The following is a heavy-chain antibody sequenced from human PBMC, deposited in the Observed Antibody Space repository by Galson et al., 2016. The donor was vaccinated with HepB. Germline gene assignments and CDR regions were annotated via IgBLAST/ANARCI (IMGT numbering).Heavy chain of an antibody. CDR3: ARRRNYYDSSGYYYDYFDP. D-gene: IGHD3-22*01. CDR1: GGSFSGYY. CDR2: ISHSGTT. V-gene: IGHV4-34*01. Sequence: SETLSLTCAVYGGSFSGYYWNWIRQPPGKGLEWIGEISHSGTTSYNPSLKSRVTISVDTSRNQFSLRLSSVTAADTAVYYCARRRNYYDSSGYYYDYFDPWGRGTLVTVSS. J-gene: IGHJ5*02.